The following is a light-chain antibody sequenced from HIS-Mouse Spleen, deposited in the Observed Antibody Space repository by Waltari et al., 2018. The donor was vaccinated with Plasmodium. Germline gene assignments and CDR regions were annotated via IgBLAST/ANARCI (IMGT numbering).Light chain of an antibody. J-gene: IGLJ3*02. V-gene: IGLV3-10*01. CDR3: YSTDSSGNHRV. CDR2: EDS. Sequence: SYELTQPPSVSVSPGQTARNTCSGAALPNKYAYWYQQKSGQAPVLVIYEDSKRPSGIPERFSGSSRGTMATLTISGAQVEDEADYYCYSTDSSGNHRVFGGGTKLTVL. CDR1: ALPNKY.